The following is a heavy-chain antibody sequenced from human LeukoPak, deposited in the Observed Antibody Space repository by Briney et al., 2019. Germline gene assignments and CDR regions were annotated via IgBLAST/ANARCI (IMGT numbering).Heavy chain of an antibody. Sequence: SVKVSCKASGGTFSSYAISWVRQAPGQGLEWMGGIIPIFGTANYAQKFQGRVTITTDESTSTAYMELSSLRSEDTAVYYCARGAAVGQTRDYWGQGTLVTVSS. J-gene: IGHJ4*02. CDR2: IIPIFGTA. CDR3: ARGAAVGQTRDY. CDR1: GGTFSSYA. D-gene: IGHD6-13*01. V-gene: IGHV1-69*05.